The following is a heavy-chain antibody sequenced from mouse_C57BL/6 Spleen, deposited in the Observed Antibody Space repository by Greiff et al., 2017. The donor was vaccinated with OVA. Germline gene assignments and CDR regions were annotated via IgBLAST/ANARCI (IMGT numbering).Heavy chain of an antibody. D-gene: IGHD1-1*01. CDR2: IDPSDSET. Sequence: QVQLQQPGAELVRPGSSVKLSCKASGYTFTSYWMHWVKQRPIQGLEWIGNIDPSDSETHYNQKFKDKATMTVDKSSSTAYKQLSSLTSEDSAVYYCARDYGKYFDVWGTGTTVTVSS. CDR3: ARDYGKYFDV. V-gene: IGHV1-52*01. J-gene: IGHJ1*03. CDR1: GYTFTSYW.